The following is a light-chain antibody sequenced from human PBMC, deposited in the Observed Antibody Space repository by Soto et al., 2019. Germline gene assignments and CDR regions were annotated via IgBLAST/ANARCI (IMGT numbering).Light chain of an antibody. Sequence: QLVLTQPPSASGSPGQSVTISCTGTNSDVGGYNYVSWYQQHPGKAPKVMIYEVSNRPSGVPDRFSGSKSGNTASLTVSGLQAEDEADYYCCSYAGSNNLVFGGGTKLTVL. CDR2: EVS. CDR3: CSYAGSNNLV. V-gene: IGLV2-8*01. J-gene: IGLJ3*02. CDR1: NSDVGGYNY.